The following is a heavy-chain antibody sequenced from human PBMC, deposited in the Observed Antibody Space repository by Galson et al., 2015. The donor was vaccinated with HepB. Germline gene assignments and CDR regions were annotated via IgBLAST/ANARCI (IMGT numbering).Heavy chain of an antibody. V-gene: IGHV3-48*02. CDR2: ISSTGTTI. CDR1: GFTFGTYT. Sequence: SLRLSCAASGFTFGTYTMNWVRQAPGKGLESVSYISSTGTTIYYADSVKGRFTVSRDNAQNSLDLQMNSLRDEDTAVYYCARVFFGSGNSPAYRYFDLWGRGTLVTVSS. D-gene: IGHD3-10*01. J-gene: IGHJ2*01. CDR3: ARVFFGSGNSPAYRYFDL.